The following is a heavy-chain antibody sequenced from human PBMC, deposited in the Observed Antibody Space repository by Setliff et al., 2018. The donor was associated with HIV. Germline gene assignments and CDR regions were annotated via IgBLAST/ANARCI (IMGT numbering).Heavy chain of an antibody. CDR3: ARSPVGTPEYYFDY. D-gene: IGHD1-26*01. V-gene: IGHV4-4*02. J-gene: IGHJ4*02. CDR1: GGPLNSRNW. CDR2: VFHSGST. Sequence: SETLSLTCAVSGGPLNSRNWWSWVRQPPGKGLEWIGEVFHSGSTYYNPSLKSRVSLSVDTSKNQFSLNLSSVTAADTAVYYCARSPVGTPEYYFDYWGQGTLVTVSS.